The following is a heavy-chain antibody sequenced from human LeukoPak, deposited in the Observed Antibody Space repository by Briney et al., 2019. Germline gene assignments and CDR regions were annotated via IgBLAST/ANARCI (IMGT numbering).Heavy chain of an antibody. CDR1: GFTFSSYG. Sequence: PGRSLRLSCAASGFTFSSYGIHWVRQAPGKGLEWVAVISYDGSNKYFADSVKGRFSISRDDSKNTLYLQTNSLRAEDTAVYYCARDPSRTLDYWGQGTLVTVSS. J-gene: IGHJ4*02. V-gene: IGHV3-33*08. CDR3: ARDPSRTLDY. CDR2: ISYDGSNK.